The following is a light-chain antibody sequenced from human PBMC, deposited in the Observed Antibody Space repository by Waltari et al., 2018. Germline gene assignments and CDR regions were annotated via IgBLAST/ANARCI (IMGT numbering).Light chain of an antibody. CDR1: QTVRTTY. J-gene: IGKJ4*01. V-gene: IGKV3-20*01. CDR2: GAS. CDR3: QQYDISPLT. Sequence: EIVLTQSPGTLSLSPGERATPSCRASQTVRTTYLAWYQQKPGQAPTLLIYGASSRATCIPDRFSGSGSGTDFSLTISSLEPEDFAVYYCQQYDISPLTFGGGTKVEIK.